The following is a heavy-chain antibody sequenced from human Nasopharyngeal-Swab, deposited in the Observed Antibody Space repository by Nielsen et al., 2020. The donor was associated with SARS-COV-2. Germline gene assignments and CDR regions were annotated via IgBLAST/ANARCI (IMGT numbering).Heavy chain of an antibody. J-gene: IGHJ6*02. CDR2: IYWDDAK. CDR3: AHSSFEKLALYYGMDV. Sequence: SGPTLVKPTQTLTLTCTFSAFSLTSSGVAVGWIRQPPGKALEWLALIYWDDAKRYSPSLKSRLTITKDISKNQVVLTMTNMDPVDTATYYCAHSSFEKLALYYGMDVWGQGTTVTVSS. D-gene: IGHD1-7*01. V-gene: IGHV2-5*02. CDR1: AFSLTSSGVA.